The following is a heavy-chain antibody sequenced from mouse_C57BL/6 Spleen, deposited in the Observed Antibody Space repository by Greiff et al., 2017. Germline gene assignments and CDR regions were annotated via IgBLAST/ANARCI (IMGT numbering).Heavy chain of an antibody. D-gene: IGHD2-4*01. Sequence: EVKLQESGPGLVKPSQSLSLTCSVTGYSITSGYYWNWIRQFPGNKLEWMGYISYDGSNNYNPSLKNRISITRDTSKNQFFLKLNSVTTEDTATYYCAREGLRDYAMDYWGQGTSVTVSS. CDR2: ISYDGSN. CDR1: GYSITSGYY. CDR3: AREGLRDYAMDY. J-gene: IGHJ4*01. V-gene: IGHV3-6*01.